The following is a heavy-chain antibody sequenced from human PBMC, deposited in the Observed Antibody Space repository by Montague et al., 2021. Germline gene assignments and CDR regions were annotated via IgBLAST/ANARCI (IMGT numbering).Heavy chain of an antibody. CDR3: ARDSPVVEPWVGEHKGAFDI. J-gene: IGHJ3*02. CDR2: VYKRGDT. Sequence: SETLSLTCSVSGDSISSYEYYWTWIRQPAGRGLEWIGRVYKRGDTNTHPSLRSRLTLSVDTSKNHFSLTLTSVTAAATAVYFCARDSPVVEPWVGEHKGAFDIWGQGTMVTVSS. D-gene: IGHD3-10*01. V-gene: IGHV4-4*07. CDR1: GDSISSYEYY.